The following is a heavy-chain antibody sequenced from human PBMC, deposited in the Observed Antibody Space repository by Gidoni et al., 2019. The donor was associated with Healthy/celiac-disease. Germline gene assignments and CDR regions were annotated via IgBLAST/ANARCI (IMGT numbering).Heavy chain of an antibody. J-gene: IGHJ4*02. CDR1: GGSFSGYY. CDR2: INHSGST. D-gene: IGHD3-10*01. V-gene: IGHV4-34*01. Sequence: QVQLQQWGAGLLTPSATLSLTCAVYGGSFSGYYWSLIRQPPGKALEWIGEINHSGSTNYNPSLKSRVTISVDTSKNQFSLKLSSVTAADTAVYYCARGVRGQIMVRGVMGFDYWGQGTLVTVSS. CDR3: ARGVRGQIMVRGVMGFDY.